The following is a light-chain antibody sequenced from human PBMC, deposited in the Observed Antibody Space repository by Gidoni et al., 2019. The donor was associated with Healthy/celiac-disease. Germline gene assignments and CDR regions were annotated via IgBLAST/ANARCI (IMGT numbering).Light chain of an antibody. CDR1: QSVSSY. J-gene: IGKJ4*01. CDR2: YAS. V-gene: IGKV3-11*01. Sequence: EIVLTQSPATLSLSPWERATLSCRASQSVSSYLAWYQQKPVQAPRLLIYYASNRATGIPARFSGIGSGTDFTLTISSLEPEDFAVYYCQQRSNWPPLTFGGGTKVEIK. CDR3: QQRSNWPPLT.